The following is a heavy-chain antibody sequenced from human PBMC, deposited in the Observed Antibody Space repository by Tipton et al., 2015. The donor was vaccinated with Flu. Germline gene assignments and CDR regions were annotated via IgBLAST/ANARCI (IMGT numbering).Heavy chain of an antibody. D-gene: IGHD2-15*01. CDR3: ARACGSGGNRWFDP. V-gene: IGHV4-39*07. Sequence: TLSLTCTVSGGSITSGVDYWSWIRQDPGKGLEWIGKIYYNGHIYYNPSLKSRVTISVDTSKDQFSLNLSSVTAADTAVYYCARACGSGGNRWFDPWGQGALVTVSS. J-gene: IGHJ5*02. CDR1: GGSITSGVDY. CDR2: IYYNGHI.